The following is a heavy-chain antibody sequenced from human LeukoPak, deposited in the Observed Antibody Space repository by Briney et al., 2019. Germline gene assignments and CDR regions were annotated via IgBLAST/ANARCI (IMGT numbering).Heavy chain of an antibody. CDR1: GFTFSSYS. Sequence: GGSLRLSCAASGFTFSSYSMNWVRQAPGKGLEWVSSISSSSSYIYYADSVKGRFTISGDNAKNSLYLQMNSLRAEDTAVYYCARAPLGNYYDSSGYYYDQFDYWGQGTLVTVSS. J-gene: IGHJ4*02. CDR2: ISSSSSYI. D-gene: IGHD3-22*01. CDR3: ARAPLGNYYDSSGYYYDQFDY. V-gene: IGHV3-21*01.